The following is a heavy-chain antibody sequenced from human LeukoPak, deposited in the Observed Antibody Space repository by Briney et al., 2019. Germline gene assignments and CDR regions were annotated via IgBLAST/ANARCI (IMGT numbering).Heavy chain of an antibody. CDR2: INTNTGNP. J-gene: IGHJ4*02. V-gene: IGHV7-4-1*02. CDR1: GYTFTSYA. CDR3: ARGFFVSPRPYSSSL. D-gene: IGHD6-13*01. Sequence: GASVKVSYKASGYTFTSYAMNWVRQAPGQGLEWMGWINTNTGNPTYAQGFTGRFVFSLDTSVSTAYLQISSLKAEDTAVYYCARGFFVSPRPYSSSLWGQGTLVTVSS.